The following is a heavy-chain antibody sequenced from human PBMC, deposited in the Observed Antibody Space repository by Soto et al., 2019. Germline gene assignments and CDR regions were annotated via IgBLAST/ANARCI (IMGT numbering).Heavy chain of an antibody. CDR3: ARHTIFGGVINPRYYYYGMDV. CDR2: IWYDGSNK. J-gene: IGHJ6*02. D-gene: IGHD3-3*01. Sequence: QVQLVESGGGVVQPGRSLRLSCAASGFTFSSYGMHWVRQAPGKGLEWVADIWYDGSNKYYADSVKGRFTIARDNSKNTLYLQMNSLRAEDTAVYYCARHTIFGGVINPRYYYYGMDVWGHGTTVTVSS. V-gene: IGHV3-33*01. CDR1: GFTFSSYG.